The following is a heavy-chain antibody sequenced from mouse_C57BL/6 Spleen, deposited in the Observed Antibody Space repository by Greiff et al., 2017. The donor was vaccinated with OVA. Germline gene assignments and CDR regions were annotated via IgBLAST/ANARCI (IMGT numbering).Heavy chain of an antibody. CDR2: IWTGGGT. Sequence: QVQLKESGPGLVAPSQSLSITCTVSGFSLTSYAISWVRQPPGKGLEWLGVIWTGGGTNYNSARKSRLSISKENSKSQVFLKMNSLQTDDTGRYYWARMEVTTRDYYAMAYWGQGTSVTVSA. CDR1: GFSLTSYA. D-gene: IGHD2-2*01. J-gene: IGHJ4*01. CDR3: ARMEVTTRDYYAMAY. V-gene: IGHV2-9-1*01.